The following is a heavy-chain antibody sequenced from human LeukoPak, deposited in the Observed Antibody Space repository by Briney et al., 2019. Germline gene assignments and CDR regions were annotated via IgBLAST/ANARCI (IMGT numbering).Heavy chain of an antibody. CDR1: GYSFTSYW. V-gene: IGHV5-51*01. J-gene: IGHJ3*02. D-gene: IGHD6-19*01. Sequence: GESLKISCKGSGYSFTSYWIGWVRQMPGKGLEWMGIIYPGDSDTRYSPSFQGQVTISADKSISTAYLQWSSLKASDTAMYYCARQRTYSSGWYVDDAFDIWGQGIMVTVSS. CDR3: ARQRTYSSGWYVDDAFDI. CDR2: IYPGDSDT.